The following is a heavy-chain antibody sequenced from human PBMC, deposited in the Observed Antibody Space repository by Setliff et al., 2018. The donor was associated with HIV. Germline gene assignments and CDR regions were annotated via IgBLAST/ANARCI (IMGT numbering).Heavy chain of an antibody. CDR1: GFTFSSYG. V-gene: IGHV3-30*12. CDR3: AREIRNGLGYFDY. Sequence: GGSLRLSCAASGFTFSSYGMHWVRQAPGKGLEWVAVISYDGSNKYYADSVKGRFTIPRDNSKNTLYLQMNSLRAEDTAVYYCAREIRNGLGYFDYWGQGTLVTVSS. D-gene: IGHD2-8*01. CDR2: ISYDGSNK. J-gene: IGHJ4*02.